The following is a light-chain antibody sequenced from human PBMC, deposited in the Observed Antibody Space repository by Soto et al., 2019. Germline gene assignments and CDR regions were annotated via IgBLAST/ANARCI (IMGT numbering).Light chain of an antibody. CDR1: QTVSRN. CDR2: DIS. V-gene: IGKV3-15*01. CDR3: QQYNNWPS. J-gene: IGKJ5*01. Sequence: EVVMTQSPATLSVSPGGRATLSCRASQTVSRNLAWYQQRPGQSPRLLIYDISTRAAGVPARFSGSGSETEFTLTIRSLQSEDFAVYFCQQYNNWPSFGQGTRLEI.